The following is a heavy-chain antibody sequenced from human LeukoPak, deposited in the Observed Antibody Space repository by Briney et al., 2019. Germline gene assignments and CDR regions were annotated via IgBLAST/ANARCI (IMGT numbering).Heavy chain of an antibody. CDR2: ISGSGGST. D-gene: IGHD3-16*02. Sequence: PGGSLRLSCAASGFTFSSYAMSWVRQAPGKGLEWVSAISGSGGSTYYADSVKGRFTISRDNSKNTLYLQMNSLRAEDTAVYYCAKDRPYDYVWGSYRPPYCFDYWGQGTLVTVSS. CDR3: AKDRPYDYVWGSYRPPYCFDY. CDR1: GFTFSSYA. V-gene: IGHV3-23*01. J-gene: IGHJ4*02.